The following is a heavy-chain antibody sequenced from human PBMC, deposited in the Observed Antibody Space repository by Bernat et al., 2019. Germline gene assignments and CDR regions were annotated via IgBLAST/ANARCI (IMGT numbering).Heavy chain of an antibody. CDR2: ISSSSSYT. D-gene: IGHD5-24*01. Sequence: QVQLVESGGGLVKPGGSLRLPCAASGFTFSDYYMSWIRQAPGKVLEWVSYISSSSSYTNYEDSVKGRFTISRDNAKNSLYLQMNSLRAEDTAVYYCARAGARNGWLPPDDYWGQGTLVTVSS. V-gene: IGHV3-11*06. CDR3: ARAGARNGWLPPDDY. CDR1: GFTFSDYY. J-gene: IGHJ4*02.